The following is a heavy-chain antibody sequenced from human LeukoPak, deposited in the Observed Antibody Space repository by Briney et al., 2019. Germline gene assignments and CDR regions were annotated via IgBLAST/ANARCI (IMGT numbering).Heavy chain of an antibody. V-gene: IGHV3-13*01. CDR3: ARGSDWRTLDY. CDR1: GFTFSSYD. D-gene: IGHD2-21*02. Sequence: GGSLRLSCAASGFTFSSYDMHWVRQATGKGLEWVLAIGTAGDTYYPGSVKGRFTISRENAKNSLYLQMNSLRAGDTAVYYCARGSDWRTLDYWGQGTLVTVSS. CDR2: IGTAGDT. J-gene: IGHJ4*02.